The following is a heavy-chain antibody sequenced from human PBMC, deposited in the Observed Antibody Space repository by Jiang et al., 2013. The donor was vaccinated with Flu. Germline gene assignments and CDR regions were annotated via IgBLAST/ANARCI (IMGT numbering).Heavy chain of an antibody. CDR2: IYHSGST. CDR1: GGSISSGGYS. J-gene: IGHJ6*02. Sequence: SGLVKPSQTLSLTCAVSGGSISSGGYSWSWIRQPPGKGLEWIGYIYHSGSTYYNPSLKSRVTISVDRSKNQFSLKLSSVTAADTAVYYCARHLSGEMYYYYGMDVWGQGTTVTVSS. V-gene: IGHV4-30-2*01. D-gene: IGHD7-27*01. CDR3: ARHLSGEMYYYYGMDV.